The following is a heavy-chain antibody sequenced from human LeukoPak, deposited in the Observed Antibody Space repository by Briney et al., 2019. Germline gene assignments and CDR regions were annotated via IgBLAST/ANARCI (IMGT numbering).Heavy chain of an antibody. CDR3: ARGQWELMADY. CDR2: IKPNSGGT. CDR1: GYSFADYY. V-gene: IGHV1-2*02. J-gene: IGHJ4*02. Sequence: ASVKVSCKASGYSFADYYMHWVRQAPGQGLEWMGWIKPNSGGTRSAQKFQGRVTMTGDTSISTAYMELSSLRSDDTAVYYCARGQWELMADYRGQGTLVTVSS. D-gene: IGHD1-26*01.